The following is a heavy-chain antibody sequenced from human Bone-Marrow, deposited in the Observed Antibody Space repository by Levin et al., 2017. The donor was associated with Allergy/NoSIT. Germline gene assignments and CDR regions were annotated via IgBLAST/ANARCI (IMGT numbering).Heavy chain of an antibody. J-gene: IGHJ6*03. CDR2: IWPGDSET. CDR3: ARHVQAPDYYSYYYMDV. V-gene: IGHV5-51*01. CDR1: GYSFSNYW. Sequence: NHGESLKISCKGSGYSFSNYWIGWVRQMPGKGLEWMGIIWPGDSETTYSPSFQGRVTISADKSISTAYLQWSSLKASDTALYYCARHVQAPDYYSYYYMDVWGKGTTVIVSS.